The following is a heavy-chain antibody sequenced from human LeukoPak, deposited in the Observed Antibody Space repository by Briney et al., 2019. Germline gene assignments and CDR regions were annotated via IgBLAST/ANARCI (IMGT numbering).Heavy chain of an antibody. CDR1: GGTFSSYA. V-gene: IGHV1-18*01. J-gene: IGHJ4*02. CDR2: ISAYNGNT. CDR3: ARDLYYYDSSGYSFDY. D-gene: IGHD3-22*01. Sequence: GASVKVSCKASGGTFSSYAISWVRQAPGQGLEWMGWISAYNGNTNYAQKLQGRVTMTTDTSTSTAYMELRSLRSDDTAVYYCARDLYYYDSSGYSFDYWGQGTLVTVSS.